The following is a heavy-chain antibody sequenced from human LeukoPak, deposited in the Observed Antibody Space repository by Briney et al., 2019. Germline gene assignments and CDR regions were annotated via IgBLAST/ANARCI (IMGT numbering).Heavy chain of an antibody. CDR2: IYYSGST. D-gene: IGHD3-16*01. V-gene: IGHV4-39*01. CDR3: ARRLTRFVFDY. CDR1: GGSIRSSSYY. Sequence: SETLSLTXTVSGGSIRSSSYYWGWIRQPPGKGLEWIGSIYYSGSTYYNPSLKSRVTISVDTSKNQFSLKLSSVTAADTAVYYCARRLTRFVFDYWGQGTLVTVSS. J-gene: IGHJ4*02.